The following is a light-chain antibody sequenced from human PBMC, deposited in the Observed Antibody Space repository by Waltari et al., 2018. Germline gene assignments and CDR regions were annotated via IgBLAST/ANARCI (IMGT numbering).Light chain of an antibody. J-gene: IGLJ2*01. CDR3: QVWDSNDDSPV. CDR2: DDS. Sequence: SFVLTQPPSVSVAPGLTARITCGGSNIGSKSVTLYQQTPGQAPVVVVYDDSARPSGIPERFSGSKSGNTATLTISRAEAGDEADYYCQVWDSNDDSPVFGGGTKLTVL. CDR1: NIGSKS. V-gene: IGLV3-21*02.